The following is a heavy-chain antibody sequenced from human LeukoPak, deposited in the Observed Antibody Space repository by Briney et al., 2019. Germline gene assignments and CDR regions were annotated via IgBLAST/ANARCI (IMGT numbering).Heavy chain of an antibody. Sequence: PRGSLRLSCAASGLTVSSNYMSWVRQAPGKGLEWVSVIDSGGSTYYADSVRGRFTISRDNSRNTLYLQMNSLRAEDTAVYYCARSTVVTGRYYYYYMDVWGKGTTVTVSS. V-gene: IGHV3-53*01. CDR1: GLTVSSNY. J-gene: IGHJ6*03. D-gene: IGHD4-23*01. CDR2: IDSGGST. CDR3: ARSTVVTGRYYYYYMDV.